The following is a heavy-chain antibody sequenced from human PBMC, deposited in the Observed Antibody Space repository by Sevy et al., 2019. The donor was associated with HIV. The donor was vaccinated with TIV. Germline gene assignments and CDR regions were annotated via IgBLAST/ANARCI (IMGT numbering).Heavy chain of an antibody. V-gene: IGHV3-48*02. J-gene: IGHJ4*02. CDR3: ARDQGSNLAAPLIPFDY. Sequence: GGSLRLSCAASGFTFSSYSMNWVRQAPGKGLEWVSYISSSSTIYYADSVKGRFTISRDNAKNSLYLQMNSLRDEDTAVYYCARDQGSNLAAPLIPFDYWGQGTLVTVSS. CDR2: ISSSSTI. D-gene: IGHD6-6*01. CDR1: GFTFSSYS.